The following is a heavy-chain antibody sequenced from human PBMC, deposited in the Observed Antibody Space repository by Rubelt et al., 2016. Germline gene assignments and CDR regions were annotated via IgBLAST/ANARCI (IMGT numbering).Heavy chain of an antibody. CDR2: INGYNGNT. Sequence: QAHLVQSGAEVKKPGASVKVSCKASGDTFTNYHYTWVRQAPGRGLEWMGWINGYNGNTDYEQKFQGRVTMTRDTSTTTGYMDLRSPRSDDTAIYYCATDRYSKATLWYWGQGTLVTVSS. CDR1: GDTFTNYH. D-gene: IGHD5-12*01. CDR3: ATDRYSKATLWY. J-gene: IGHJ4*02. V-gene: IGHV1-18*01.